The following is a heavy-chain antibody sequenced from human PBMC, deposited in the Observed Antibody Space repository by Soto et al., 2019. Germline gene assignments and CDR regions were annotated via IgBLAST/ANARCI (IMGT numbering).Heavy chain of an antibody. Sequence: GAAVKVSCKASGGTFSSYAISWVRQAPGQGLEWMGGIIPIFGTANYAQKFQGRVTITADKSTSTAYMELSSLRSEDTAVYYCARSGGYQLPPSPWGQGTLVTVSS. D-gene: IGHD2-2*01. V-gene: IGHV1-69*06. CDR2: IIPIFGTA. CDR1: GGTFSSYA. CDR3: ARSGGYQLPPSP. J-gene: IGHJ5*02.